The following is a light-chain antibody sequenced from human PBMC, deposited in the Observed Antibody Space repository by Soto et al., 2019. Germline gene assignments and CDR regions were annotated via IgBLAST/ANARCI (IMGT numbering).Light chain of an antibody. CDR2: DVS. CDR3: SSYASGNTQV. J-gene: IGLJ2*01. V-gene: IGLV2-14*01. Sequence: QSALTQPASVSGSPGQSITVSCIGTSSYVGGYNYVSWYQQHPGKAPKLMIHDVSDRPSGVSNRFSASKSGNTASLTISGLQAEDEAYYYCSSYASGNTQVFGGGTKLTVL. CDR1: SSYVGGYNY.